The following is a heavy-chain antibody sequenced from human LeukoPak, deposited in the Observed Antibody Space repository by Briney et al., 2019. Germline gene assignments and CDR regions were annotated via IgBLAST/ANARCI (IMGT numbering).Heavy chain of an antibody. CDR2: ISGSGGST. D-gene: IGHD1-14*01. V-gene: IGHV3-23*01. CDR3: ASRKRSRTLDY. CDR1: GFTFSSYA. J-gene: IGHJ4*02. Sequence: GGSLRLSCAASGFTFSSYAMSWVRQAPGEGLEWVSAISGSGGSTYYADSVKGRFTISRDNSKNTLYLQMNSLRAEDTAVYYCASRKRSRTLDYWGQGTLVTVSS.